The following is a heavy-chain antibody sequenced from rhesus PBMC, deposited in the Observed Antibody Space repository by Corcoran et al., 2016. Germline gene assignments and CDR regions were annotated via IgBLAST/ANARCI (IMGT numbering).Heavy chain of an antibody. V-gene: IGHV3S4*01. CDR2: IINTGKSI. D-gene: IGHD4-23*01. CDR3: TSEYSNYPYGLDS. J-gene: IGHJ6*01. Sequence: EVQLVESGGGLVQPGGSLRLSCAASGCTFSSYDMNWVRKALGKGLEWVSSIINTGKSIYYADSVKCRFTISRDNAKNSLSLQMNSLKTEDTAVYYCTSEYSNYPYGLDSWGQGVVVTVSS. CDR1: GCTFSSYD.